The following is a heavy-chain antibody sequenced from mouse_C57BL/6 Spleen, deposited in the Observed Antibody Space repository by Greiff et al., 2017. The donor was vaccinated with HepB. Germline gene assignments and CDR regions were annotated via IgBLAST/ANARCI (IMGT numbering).Heavy chain of an antibody. CDR2: IDPSDSYT. D-gene: IGHD1-1*01. Sequence: QVQLKQPGAELVMPGASVKLSFKASGYTFTSYWMHWVKQRPGQGLEWIGEIDPSDSYTNYNQKFKGKSTLTVDKSSSTAYMQLSSLTSEDSAVYYCAATTGDYFDYWGQGTTLTVSS. V-gene: IGHV1-69*01. CDR3: AATTGDYFDY. J-gene: IGHJ2*01. CDR1: GYTFTSYW.